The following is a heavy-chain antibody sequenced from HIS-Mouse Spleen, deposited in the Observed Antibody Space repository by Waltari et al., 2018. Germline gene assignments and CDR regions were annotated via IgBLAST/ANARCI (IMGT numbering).Heavy chain of an antibody. CDR2: SYYSGST. D-gene: IGHD6-13*01. J-gene: IGHJ2*01. CDR1: GGSISSSSYY. V-gene: IGHV4-39*07. CDR3: AREIPYSSSWYDWYFDL. Sequence: QLQLQESGPGLVKPSETLSLTCTVSGGSISSSSYYWGWIRQPPGKGLEWIGSSYYSGSTSYTPAPKSRVTISVETSKNQVSLKLGSVTAADTAVYYCAREIPYSSSWYDWYFDLWGRGTLVTVSS.